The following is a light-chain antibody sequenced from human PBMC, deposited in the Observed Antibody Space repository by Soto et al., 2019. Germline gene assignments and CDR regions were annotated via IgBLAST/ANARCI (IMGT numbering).Light chain of an antibody. Sequence: QSVLTQPRSVSGSLGQSVTISCTGTSSDVGTYHYVSWYQQHPGKAPKVMIYDVSERPSGVPDRFSGYKSGNTASLTISGLQAEDEADYYCCSYAGSPRYVLGTGTKLTVL. J-gene: IGLJ1*01. CDR3: CSYAGSPRYV. CDR2: DVS. CDR1: SSDVGTYHY. V-gene: IGLV2-11*01.